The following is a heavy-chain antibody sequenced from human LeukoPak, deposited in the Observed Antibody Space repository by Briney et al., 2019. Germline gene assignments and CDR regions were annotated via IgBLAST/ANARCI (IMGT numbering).Heavy chain of an antibody. CDR1: GFTFSSYA. J-gene: IGHJ3*02. CDR2: ISGSGGST. CDR3: AKGYYDSSGYYDGSLDAFDI. D-gene: IGHD3-22*01. Sequence: PGGSLRLSCAASGFTFSSYAMSWVRQAPGKGLEWVSAISGSGGSTYYADSVKGRFTISRDNSKNTLYLQMNSLRAEDTAVYYCAKGYYDSSGYYDGSLDAFDIWGQGTMVTVSS. V-gene: IGHV3-23*01.